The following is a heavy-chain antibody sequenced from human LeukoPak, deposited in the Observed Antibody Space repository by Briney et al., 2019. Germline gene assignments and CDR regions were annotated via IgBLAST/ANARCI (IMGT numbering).Heavy chain of an antibody. CDR3: AVRGSRYCSVTSCYFSS. D-gene: IGHD2-2*01. V-gene: IGHV5-51*01. Sequence: GESLKISCKGSGYSFTSYWIGWVRQMPGRGLEWMGIIYPGDSDITYSPSFQGQVTISADKSINTTYLQWTSLEASDTAMYYCAVRGSRYCSVTSCYFSSWGQGTLVTVSS. CDR1: GYSFTSYW. J-gene: IGHJ5*02. CDR2: IYPGDSDI.